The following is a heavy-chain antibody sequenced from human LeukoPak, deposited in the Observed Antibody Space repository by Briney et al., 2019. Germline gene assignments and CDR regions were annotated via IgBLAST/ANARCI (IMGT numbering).Heavy chain of an antibody. CDR2: IGASGATI. Sequence: GGSLRLSCAASGFSFSTYSMNWVRQAPGKGLEWVSYIGASGATIYYADSVKGRFTISRENAKNSLYLQMNSLRAGDTAVYYCARGNFEDYYYYYMDVWGKGTTVTVSS. J-gene: IGHJ6*03. CDR3: ARGNFEDYYYYYMDV. CDR1: GFSFSTYS. V-gene: IGHV3-48*01.